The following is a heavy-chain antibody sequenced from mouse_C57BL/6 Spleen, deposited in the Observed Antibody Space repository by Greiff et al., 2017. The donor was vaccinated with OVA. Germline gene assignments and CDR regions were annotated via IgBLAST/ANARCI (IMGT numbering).Heavy chain of an antibody. CDR3: ARRSYGASYFDY. D-gene: IGHD1-1*01. CDR1: GFTFSDYG. J-gene: IGHJ2*01. V-gene: IGHV5-17*01. CDR2: ISSGSSTI. Sequence: VQLKESGGGLVKPGGSLKLSCAASGFTFSDYGMHWVRQAPEKGLEWVAYISSGSSTIYYADTVKGRFTISRDNAKNTLFLQMTSLRSEDTAMYYCARRSYGASYFDYWGQGTTLTVSS.